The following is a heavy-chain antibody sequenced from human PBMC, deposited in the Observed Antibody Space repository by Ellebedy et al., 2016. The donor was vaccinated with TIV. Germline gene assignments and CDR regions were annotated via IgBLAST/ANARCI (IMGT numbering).Heavy chain of an antibody. CDR2: LWYDGSNK. V-gene: IGHV3-33*01. CDR3: ARDRDYYDSSGYFYWYFDL. D-gene: IGHD3-22*01. Sequence: GESLKISCAASGFTFSSYGMHWVRQAPGQGLAWAAVLWYDGSNKYYADSVRGRFTISRDNSKNTLYLQMNSLRAEDTAVYYCARDRDYYDSSGYFYWYFDLWGRGTLVTVSS. J-gene: IGHJ2*01. CDR1: GFTFSSYG.